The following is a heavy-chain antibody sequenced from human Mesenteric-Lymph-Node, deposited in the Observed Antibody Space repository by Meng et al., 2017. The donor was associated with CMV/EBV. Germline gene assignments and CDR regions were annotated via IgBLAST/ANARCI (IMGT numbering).Heavy chain of an antibody. Sequence: GESLKISCAASGFTFSSYEMNWVRQAPGKGLEWVSYISSSGSTIYYADSVQGRFTISRDNAKHSLYLQMNSLRAEDTAVYYCARDPSDRGRLQTAFDPWGQGTLVTVSS. CDR2: ISSSGSTI. CDR3: ARDPSDRGRLQTAFDP. CDR1: GFTFSSYE. V-gene: IGHV3-48*03. D-gene: IGHD3-16*01. J-gene: IGHJ5*02.